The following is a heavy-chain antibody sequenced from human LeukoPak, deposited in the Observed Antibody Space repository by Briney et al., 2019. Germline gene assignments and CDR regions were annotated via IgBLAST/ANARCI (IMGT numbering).Heavy chain of an antibody. CDR1: GFTFSSYA. D-gene: IGHD2-2*02. CDR3: ARAVVVPAAIPQGHYYYYGMDV. J-gene: IGHJ6*02. V-gene: IGHV4-34*01. Sequence: GSLRLSCAASGFTFSSYAMSWVRQPPGKGLEWIGEINHSGSTNYNPSLKSRVTISVDTSKNQFSLKLTSVTAADTALYYCARAVVVPAAIPQGHYYYYGMDVWGQGTTVTVSS. CDR2: INHSGST.